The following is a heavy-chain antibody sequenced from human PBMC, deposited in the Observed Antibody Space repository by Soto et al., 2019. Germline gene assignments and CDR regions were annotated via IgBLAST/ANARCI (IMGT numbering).Heavy chain of an antibody. D-gene: IGHD6-19*01. V-gene: IGHV3-48*02. CDR1: GFPCSIYS. CDR2: ITSDTNTI. CDR3: ARSVEGLFDY. J-gene: IGHJ4*02. Sequence: EVQLVESGGGLVQPGGSLRLTCVASGFPCSIYSMNWVRQAPGKGLEWSSYITSDTNTIKYADSVKGRFTISRDNAKNLVYLQMNSLRDEDTAVYLCARSVEGLFDYWGQGTVVTVSS.